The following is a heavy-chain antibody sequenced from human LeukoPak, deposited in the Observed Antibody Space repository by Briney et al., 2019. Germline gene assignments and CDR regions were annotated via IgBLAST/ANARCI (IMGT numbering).Heavy chain of an antibody. V-gene: IGHV3-9*01. D-gene: IGHD5-18*01. Sequence: GGSLRLSCAASGFTFDDYAMHWVRQAPGKGLEWVSGISWNSGSIGYADSVKGRFTISRDNAKNSLYLQMNSLRAEDTALYYCAKVSGYSYGYPDYWGQGTLVTVSS. CDR2: ISWNSGSI. CDR3: AKVSGYSYGYPDY. CDR1: GFTFDDYA. J-gene: IGHJ4*02.